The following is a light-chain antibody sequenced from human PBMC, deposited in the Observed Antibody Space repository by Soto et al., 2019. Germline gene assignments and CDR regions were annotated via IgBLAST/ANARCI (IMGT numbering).Light chain of an antibody. CDR1: QSVLYTSNNKNY. CDR3: QQYYSTPWT. Sequence: DIVMTQSPDSLAVSLGERATINCKSRQSVLYTSNNKNYLAWYQQKPGQPPKLLIYWASTRESGVPDRFSGSGSGTDFTLTISSLQAEDVAVYSCQQYYSTPWTFGQGTKVEIK. CDR2: WAS. V-gene: IGKV4-1*01. J-gene: IGKJ1*01.